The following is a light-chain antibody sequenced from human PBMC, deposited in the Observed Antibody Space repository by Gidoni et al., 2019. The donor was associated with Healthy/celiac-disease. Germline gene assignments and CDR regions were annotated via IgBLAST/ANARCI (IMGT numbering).Light chain of an antibody. CDR2: AAS. CDR1: QGISSY. Sequence: DIQLTQSPSFLSASVGDRVTITCWASQGISSYLAWYQQKPGKAPKLLIYAASTLQSGVPSRFSGSGSGTEFTLTISSLQPEDFATYYCQQLNSYPPFGFGPGTKVDIK. CDR3: QQLNSYPPFG. J-gene: IGKJ3*01. V-gene: IGKV1-9*01.